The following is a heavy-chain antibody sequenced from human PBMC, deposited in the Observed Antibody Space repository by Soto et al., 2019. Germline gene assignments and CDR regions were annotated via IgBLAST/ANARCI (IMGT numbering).Heavy chain of an antibody. D-gene: IGHD3-22*01. CDR1: GYAFTSYA. CDR2: INAGNGNT. Sequence: EASVKVSCKASGYAFTSYAMHWVRQAPGQRLEWMGWINAGNGNTKYSQKFQGRVTITRDTSASTAYMELSSLRSEDTAVYYCARGRYYDSSGHPWYFDLWGRGTLVTVSS. V-gene: IGHV1-3*01. J-gene: IGHJ2*01. CDR3: ARGRYYDSSGHPWYFDL.